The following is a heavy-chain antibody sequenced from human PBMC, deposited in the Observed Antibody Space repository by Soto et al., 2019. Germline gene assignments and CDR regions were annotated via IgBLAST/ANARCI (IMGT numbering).Heavy chain of an antibody. CDR3: ARALYYHGSGRPRNWFDP. CDR1: RGSVSSDAYY. D-gene: IGHD3-10*01. J-gene: IGHJ5*02. V-gene: IGHV4-30-4*01. CDR2: ISYSGTT. Sequence: SETLSLTCTVSRGSVSSDAYYWSGIRQPPGKGPEWIGYISYSGTTYYNPSLKSRVTISVDTSKNQFSLRLNSVTAADTAVYYCARALYYHGSGRPRNWFDPWGQGTLVTVSS.